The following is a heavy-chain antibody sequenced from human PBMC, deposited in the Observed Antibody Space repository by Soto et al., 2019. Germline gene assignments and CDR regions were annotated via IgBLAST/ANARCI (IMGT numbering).Heavy chain of an antibody. J-gene: IGHJ4*02. V-gene: IGHV3-74*01. CDR1: GFAFSNYW. Sequence: PGGSLRLSCAAPGFAFSNYWMNWVRQVPGKGLVWVSSISTDGSITTYADSLKGRFTNSRDNAKNTLYLQMNSLRVEDSAVYFCARLEGLATISYYFDFWGQGALVTSPQ. CDR3: ARLEGLATISYYFDF. CDR2: ISTDGSIT. D-gene: IGHD3-9*01.